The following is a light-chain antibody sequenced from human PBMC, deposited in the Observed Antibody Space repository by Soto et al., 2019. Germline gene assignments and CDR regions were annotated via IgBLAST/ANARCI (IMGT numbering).Light chain of an antibody. CDR1: QSVSSN. CDR3: HQRQSWPRT. J-gene: IGKJ1*01. V-gene: IGKV3-15*01. Sequence: EIVMTQSPAILSVSPGERATLSCRASQSVSSNLAWYQQKPGQAPRLLIYGASTRATGIPARFSGSGSGTDFTLTISDVQPEDFALYYCHQRQSWPRTFGQGTKVDIK. CDR2: GAS.